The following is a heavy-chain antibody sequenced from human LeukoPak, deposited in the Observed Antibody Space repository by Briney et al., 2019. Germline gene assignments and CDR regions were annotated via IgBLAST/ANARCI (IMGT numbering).Heavy chain of an antibody. CDR1: GFTFSNYD. V-gene: IGHV3-23*01. D-gene: IGHD6-13*01. Sequence: PGGSLRLSCAASGFTFSNYDLSWVRQAPGKGLEWVSAISGYTTYYPDSVRGRFTISRDNSKNTLCLQMNSLRAEDTAVYYCAKDGLRYSSNWFDYWGQGTLVTVSS. CDR2: ISGYTT. CDR3: AKDGLRYSSNWFDY. J-gene: IGHJ4*02.